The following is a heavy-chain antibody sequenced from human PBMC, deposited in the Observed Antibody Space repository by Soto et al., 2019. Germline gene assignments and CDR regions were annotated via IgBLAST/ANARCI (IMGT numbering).Heavy chain of an antibody. CDR1: VWCVNVYY. D-gene: IGHD2-21*01. CDR3: ATSIKVLGLLIHQFET. CDR2: INHTGGT. V-gene: IGHV4-34*01. J-gene: IGHJ5*02. Sequence: PSSTXSLTGSFYVWCVNVYYFNWMRQPPGKGLEWIGEINHTGGTHYNPSLKSRVNMSVDTSKNQFSLRLSSVTAADTAIYYCATSIKVLGLLIHQFETWGQGTQVNVYS.